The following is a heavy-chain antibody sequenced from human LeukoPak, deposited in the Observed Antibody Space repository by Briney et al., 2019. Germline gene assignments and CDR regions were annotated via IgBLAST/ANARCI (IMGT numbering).Heavy chain of an antibody. Sequence: SETLSLTCTVSGDSVSNDKYSWGWIRQPPGKGLEWIGSIYYSGSTYYNPSLNSRVTISVDTSKNQFSLKLSSVTAADTAVYYCARLGWWDSWGQGTLVTVSS. CDR1: GDSVSNDKYS. D-gene: IGHD2-15*01. J-gene: IGHJ4*02. CDR2: IYYSGST. CDR3: ARLGWWDS. V-gene: IGHV4-39*01.